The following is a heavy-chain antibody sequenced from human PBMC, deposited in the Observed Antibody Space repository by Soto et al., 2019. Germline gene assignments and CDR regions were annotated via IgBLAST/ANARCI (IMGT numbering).Heavy chain of an antibody. J-gene: IGHJ4*02. CDR2: IYPGDSDT. V-gene: IGHV5-51*01. D-gene: IGHD2-15*01. Sequence: GESLKISCKGSGYTFTNYWIGWVRQMPGKGLEWMGIIYPGDSDTRYSPSFQGQVTISADKSISTAYLQWSSLKASDTAIYYCAKRATPFVFAYWGQGTLVTVSS. CDR3: AKRATPFVFAY. CDR1: GYTFTNYW.